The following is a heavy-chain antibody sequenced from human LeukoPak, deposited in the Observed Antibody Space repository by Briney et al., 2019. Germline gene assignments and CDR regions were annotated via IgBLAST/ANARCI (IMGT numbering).Heavy chain of an antibody. Sequence: ASVKVSCKASRYTFTGYYIHWVRQAPGQGLEWMGWINPNSGGTNFAQRFQGRVTMTRDTSITTAYMELNSLKSDDTAVYYCARQEGMAAVNGDYYYGMDVWGQGTTVTVSS. D-gene: IGHD5-24*01. V-gene: IGHV1-2*02. J-gene: IGHJ6*02. CDR3: ARQEGMAAVNGDYYYGMDV. CDR2: INPNSGGT. CDR1: RYTFTGYY.